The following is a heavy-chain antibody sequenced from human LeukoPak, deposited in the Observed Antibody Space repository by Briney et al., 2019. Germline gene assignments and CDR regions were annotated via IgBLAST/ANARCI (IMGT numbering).Heavy chain of an antibody. D-gene: IGHD3-16*02. CDR1: GYTFTSYG. V-gene: IGHV1-18*01. J-gene: IGHJ6*02. CDR3: ARDAGIMITFGGVIAPYYYYGMDV. CDR2: ISAYNGNT. Sequence: ASVKVSCKASGYTFTSYGISWVRQAPGQGLEWMGWISAYNGNTNYAQKLQGRVTMTTDTSTSTAYMEPRSLRSDDTAVYYCARDAGIMITFGGVIAPYYYYGMDVWGQGTTVTVSS.